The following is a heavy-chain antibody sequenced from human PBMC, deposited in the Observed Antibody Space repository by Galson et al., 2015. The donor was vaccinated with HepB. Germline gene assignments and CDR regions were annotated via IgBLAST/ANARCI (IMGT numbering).Heavy chain of an antibody. D-gene: IGHD3-10*01. CDR3: ARMRPLLPFDY. J-gene: IGHJ4*02. V-gene: IGHV2-70*11. CDR1: GFSLSTIEMC. Sequence: PALVKPKQTLNLTSTFPGFSLSTIEMCLSWIRQPPGKALEWLARIDWDDDKYYSTSLKTRLTISKDTSKNQVVLTMTNMDPVDTATYYCARMRPLLPFDYWGQGTLVTVSS. CDR2: IDWDDDK.